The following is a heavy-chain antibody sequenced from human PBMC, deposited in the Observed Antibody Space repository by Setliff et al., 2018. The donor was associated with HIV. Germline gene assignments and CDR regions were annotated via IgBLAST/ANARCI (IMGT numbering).Heavy chain of an antibody. CDR3: AASFDSGRYY. V-gene: IGHV1-69-2*01. CDR1: GDRFPAYM. CDR2: VDTGSRKA. D-gene: IGHD3-10*01. J-gene: IGHJ4*02. Sequence: ASVKVSCKASGDRFPAYMLNWIQQAPGKGFEWIGRVDTGSRKAIYAGKFQGRFTITAGTSIDTAFLEVRGLTSDDTAIFYCAASFDSGRYYWGQGTLVTVSS.